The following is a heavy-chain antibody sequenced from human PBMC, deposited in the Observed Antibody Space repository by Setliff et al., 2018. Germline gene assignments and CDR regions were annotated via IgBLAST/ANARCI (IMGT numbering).Heavy chain of an antibody. CDR2: ISGSSTYT. CDR1: GFTFSSYN. J-gene: IGHJ4*02. Sequence: GGSLRLSCAASGFTFSSYNMNWVRQAPGKGLEWVSSISGSSTYTYYADSVKGRFTISRDNAKDSLYLQMNGLRAEDTAVYYCARTAGSSSASGFDYWGQGTLVTV. CDR3: ARTAGSSSASGFDY. V-gene: IGHV3-21*03. D-gene: IGHD2-15*01.